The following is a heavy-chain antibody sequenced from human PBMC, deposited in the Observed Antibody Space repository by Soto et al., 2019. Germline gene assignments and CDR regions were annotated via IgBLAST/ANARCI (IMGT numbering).Heavy chain of an antibody. CDR1: GFTFTRYS. Sequence: PGGSLRLYCAASGFTFTRYSMNWVRQAPGKGLEWVSSISSTTHYIYYADSMRGRFTISRDNAKNAVYLEMNSLRAEDTAVYYCARESEDLTSNFDYWGQGTLVTVSS. CDR3: ARESEDLTSNFDY. CDR2: ISSTTHYI. J-gene: IGHJ4*02. V-gene: IGHV3-21*06.